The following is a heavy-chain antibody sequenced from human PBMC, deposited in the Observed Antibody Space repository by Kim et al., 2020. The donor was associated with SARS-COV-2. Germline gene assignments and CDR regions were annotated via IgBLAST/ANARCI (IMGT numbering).Heavy chain of an antibody. D-gene: IGHD3-22*01. CDR1: GGSINSGTYY. Sequence: SETLSLTCSVSGGSINSGTYYWSWIRQTAGKGLEWIGRITSSGSTNYNPPLKSRLTISVDTSKNQFSLKLTSVTAADTAVYYCARDNYFDSSGYFYSPGWFDPWGQRTLVTVSS. CDR2: ITSSGST. V-gene: IGHV4-61*02. CDR3: ARDNYFDSSGYFYSPGWFDP. J-gene: IGHJ5*02.